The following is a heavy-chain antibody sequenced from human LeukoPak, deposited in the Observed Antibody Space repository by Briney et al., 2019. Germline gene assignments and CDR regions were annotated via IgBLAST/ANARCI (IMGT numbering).Heavy chain of an antibody. CDR3: ARVNSGSYGVYYYYYMDV. D-gene: IGHD1-26*01. V-gene: IGHV4-39*01. J-gene: IGHJ6*03. CDR1: GGSISSSSYY. Sequence: PSETLSLTCTVSGGSISSSSYYWGWIRQPPGKGLEWIGSIYYSGSTYYNPSLKSRVTISVDTSKNPFSLKLSSVTAADTAVYYCARVNSGSYGVYYYYYMDVWGKGTTVTVSS. CDR2: IYYSGST.